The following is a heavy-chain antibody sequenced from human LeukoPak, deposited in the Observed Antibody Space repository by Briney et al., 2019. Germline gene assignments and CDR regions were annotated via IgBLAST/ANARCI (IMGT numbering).Heavy chain of an antibody. J-gene: IGHJ4*02. Sequence: RSLRLSCAAPGLTFSSYAMHRVRQAPGKGVGGGAVISYDGSNKYYADSVKGRFTISRDNSKNTLYLQMNSLRAEDTAVYYCARDNSSSTMGIFDYWGQGTLVTVSS. CDR3: ARDNSSSTMGIFDY. D-gene: IGHD6-6*01. CDR2: ISYDGSNK. V-gene: IGHV3-30-3*01. CDR1: GLTFSSYA.